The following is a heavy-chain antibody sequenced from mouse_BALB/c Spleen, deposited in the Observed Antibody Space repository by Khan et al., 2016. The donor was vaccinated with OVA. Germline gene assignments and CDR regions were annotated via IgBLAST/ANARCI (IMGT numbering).Heavy chain of an antibody. J-gene: IGHJ2*01. V-gene: IGHV1-5*01. CDR2: IYPGISDS. CDR1: GYSFTSYW. Sequence: IQLVQSGTVLARPGASVKMSCKASGYSFTSYWMHWVTQRPGQGLEWVGAIYPGISDSRYNQKFKGRAKLTAVTSASTAYMDLSSLTNEDSAVYYCTRSYDSYYFDYWGQGTTLTVSS. CDR3: TRSYDSYYFDY. D-gene: IGHD2-4*01.